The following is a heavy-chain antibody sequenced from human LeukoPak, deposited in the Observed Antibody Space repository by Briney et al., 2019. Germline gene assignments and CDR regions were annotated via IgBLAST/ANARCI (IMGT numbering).Heavy chain of an antibody. CDR2: IIPIFGTA. J-gene: IGHJ4*02. D-gene: IGHD5-18*01. CDR3: ARDQGGYSYGYVDY. CDR1: GGTLSSYA. Sequence: SGKVSRKASGGTLSSYAISWVRQAPGQGLEWMGRIIPIFGTANYPQKFQGRVTITTDESTSTAYMELSSLRSEDTAVYYCARDQGGYSYGYVDYWGQGTLVTVSS. V-gene: IGHV1-69*05.